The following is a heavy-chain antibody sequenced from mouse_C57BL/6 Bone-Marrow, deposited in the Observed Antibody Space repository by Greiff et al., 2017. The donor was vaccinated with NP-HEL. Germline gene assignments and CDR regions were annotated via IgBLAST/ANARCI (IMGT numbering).Heavy chain of an antibody. Sequence: QVQLQQPGTELVKPGASVKLSCKASGYTFTSYWMHWVKQRPGQGLEWIGNINPSNGGTNYNEKFKGKATLTVDKSPSTAYMQLSRLTSETSAVYCCAGSGWESWLDYWGQGTLVTVTA. CDR3: AGSGWESWLDY. V-gene: IGHV1-53*01. D-gene: IGHD1-1*02. J-gene: IGHJ3*01. CDR1: GYTFTSYW. CDR2: INPSNGGT.